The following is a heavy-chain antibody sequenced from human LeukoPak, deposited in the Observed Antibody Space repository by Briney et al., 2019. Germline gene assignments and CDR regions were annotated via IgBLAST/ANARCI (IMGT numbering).Heavy chain of an antibody. J-gene: IGHJ3*02. V-gene: IGHV1-58*02. CDR2: IVVGSGNT. CDR1: GFTFTSSA. Sequence: TSVKVSCKASGFTFTSSAMQWVRQARGQRLEWIGWIVVGSGNTNYAQKFQERVTITRDMSTSTAYMELSSLRSEDTAVYYCAALFPLGYCSGGSCLDDAFDIWGQGTMVTVSS. D-gene: IGHD2-15*01. CDR3: AALFPLGYCSGGSCLDDAFDI.